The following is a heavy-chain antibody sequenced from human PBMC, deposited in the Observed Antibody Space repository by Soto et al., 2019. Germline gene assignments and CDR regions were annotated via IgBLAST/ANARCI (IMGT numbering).Heavy chain of an antibody. CDR1: GFTFSSYS. CDR2: ISSSSSTI. D-gene: IGHD2-2*01. Sequence: EVQLVESGGGLVQPGGSLRLSCAASGFTFSSYSMNWVRQAPGKGLEWVSYISSSSSTIYYADSVKGRFTISRDNAKNSLYLQMNSLRDEDTAVYYCARCSRGDIVLVPAAMYYYYGMDVWGQGTTVTVSS. J-gene: IGHJ6*02. CDR3: ARCSRGDIVLVPAAMYYYYGMDV. V-gene: IGHV3-48*02.